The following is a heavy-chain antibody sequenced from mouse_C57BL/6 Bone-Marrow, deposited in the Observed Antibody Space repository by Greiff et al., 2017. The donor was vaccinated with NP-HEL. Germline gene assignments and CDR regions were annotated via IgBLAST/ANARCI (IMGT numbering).Heavy chain of an antibody. Sequence: QVQLKQSGAELAKPGASVKLSCKASGYTFTSYWMHWVKQRPGQGLEWIGYINPSSGYTKYNQKFKDKATLTADKSSSTAYMQLSSLTYEDSAVYYCAREGAFRTAQATFLFAYWGQGTLVTVSA. D-gene: IGHD3-2*02. CDR1: GYTFTSYW. V-gene: IGHV1-7*01. CDR2: INPSSGYT. J-gene: IGHJ3*01. CDR3: AREGAFRTAQATFLFAY.